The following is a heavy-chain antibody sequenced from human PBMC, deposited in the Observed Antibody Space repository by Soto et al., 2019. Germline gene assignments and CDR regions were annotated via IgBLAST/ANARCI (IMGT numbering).Heavy chain of an antibody. Sequence: QVQLVQSGAEVKKPGASVKVSCKASGYTFTSYDINWVRQATGQGLEWMGWMNPNSGNTGYAQKCQGRVTMTRNTSISTAYMELSSLRSEDTAVYYCARMSGVRFLEWGSGRRYYGMDVWGQGTTVTVSS. D-gene: IGHD3-3*01. CDR2: MNPNSGNT. V-gene: IGHV1-8*01. J-gene: IGHJ6*02. CDR1: GYTFTSYD. CDR3: ARMSGVRFLEWGSGRRYYGMDV.